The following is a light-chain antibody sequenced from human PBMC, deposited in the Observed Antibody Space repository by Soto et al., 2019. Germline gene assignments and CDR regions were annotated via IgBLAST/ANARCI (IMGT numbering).Light chain of an antibody. CDR3: QQLNTYPID. V-gene: IGKV1-5*03. CDR2: KAS. CDR1: QTISSW. Sequence: DIQITHSPSTLSGAVEDRITRTSRASQTISSWLAWYQEKPGKAPKLLIYKASTLKSGVPSRFSGSGSGTEFTLTISSLQPEDLATYYCQQLNTYPIDFGQGTRLEV. J-gene: IGKJ5*01.